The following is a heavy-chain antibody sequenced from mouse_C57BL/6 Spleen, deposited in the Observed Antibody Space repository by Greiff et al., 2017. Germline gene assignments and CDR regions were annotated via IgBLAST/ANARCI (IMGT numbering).Heavy chain of an antibody. CDR1: GYTFTDYY. CDR3: ARMAAQAYYFDY. J-gene: IGHJ2*01. D-gene: IGHD3-2*02. Sequence: VQLQQSGPVLVKPGASVKMSCKASGYTFTDYYMNWVKQSHGKSLEWIGVINPYNGGTSYNQKFKGKATLTVDKSSSTAYMELNSLTSEDSAVYYCARMAAQAYYFDYWGQGTTLTVSS. CDR2: INPYNGGT. V-gene: IGHV1-19*01.